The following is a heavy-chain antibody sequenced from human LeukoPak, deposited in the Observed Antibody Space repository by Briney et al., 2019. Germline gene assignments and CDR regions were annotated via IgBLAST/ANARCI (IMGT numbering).Heavy chain of an antibody. Sequence: SITDHHMDWVRQAPGKGLEWIGSIYYSGTTAYNPSLKSRVTISVDTSKNQFSLKLSSVTAADTAVYYCVRWQSGSMFHPPWGQGTLVTVSS. D-gene: IGHD3-10*02. J-gene: IGHJ5*02. CDR1: SITDHH. CDR2: IYYSGTT. V-gene: IGHV4-39*01. CDR3: VRWQSGSMFHPP.